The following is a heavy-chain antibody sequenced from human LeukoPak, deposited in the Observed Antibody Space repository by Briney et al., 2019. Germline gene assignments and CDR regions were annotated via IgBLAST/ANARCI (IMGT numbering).Heavy chain of an antibody. D-gene: IGHD3-10*01. V-gene: IGHV3-23*01. CDR3: AKDLRVFIIGEFDY. J-gene: IGHJ4*02. Sequence: GGTLRLSCAASGFTFSSYGMSWVRQAPGKGLEWVSAISGSGGSTYYADSVKGRFTISRDNSKNTLYLQMNSLRAEDTAVYYCAKDLRVFIIGEFDYWGQGTLVTVSS. CDR1: GFTFSSYG. CDR2: ISGSGGST.